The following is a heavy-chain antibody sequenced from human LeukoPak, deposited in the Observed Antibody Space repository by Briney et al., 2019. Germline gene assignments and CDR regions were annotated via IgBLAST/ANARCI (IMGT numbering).Heavy chain of an antibody. D-gene: IGHD3-22*01. J-gene: IGHJ3*02. CDR2: INSDGSST. CDR1: GFSFSSYW. V-gene: IGHV3-74*01. Sequence: GGSLRLSCAASGFSFSSYWMHWVRQAPGEGLVWVSRINSDGSSTSYADSVKGRFTISRDNAKNTLYLQMNSLRAEDTAVYYCATDQWDYYDSSGLGAYDIWGQGTRATVTS. CDR3: ATDQWDYYDSSGLGAYDI.